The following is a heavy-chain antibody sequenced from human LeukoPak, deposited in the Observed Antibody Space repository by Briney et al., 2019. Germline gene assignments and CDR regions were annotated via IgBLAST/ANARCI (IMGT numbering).Heavy chain of an antibody. Sequence: ASVKVSCKASGYTFTGYYMHWVRQAPGQGLEWMGWINPNSGGTNYAQKFQGRVTMTRGTSISTAYMELSRLRSDDTAVYYCARYRTGRTGYYYYYMDVWGKGTTVTVSS. CDR1: GYTFTGYY. D-gene: IGHD1-1*01. CDR2: INPNSGGT. CDR3: ARYRTGRTGYYYYYMDV. V-gene: IGHV1-2*02. J-gene: IGHJ6*03.